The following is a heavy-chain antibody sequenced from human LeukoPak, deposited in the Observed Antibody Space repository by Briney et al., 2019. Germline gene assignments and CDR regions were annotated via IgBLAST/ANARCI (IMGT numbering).Heavy chain of an antibody. Sequence: PSDTLSLTCTVSGGSISSYYWSWLRQPAGKGLEWIGRIYTSGSTNYNPSLKSRVTMSVDTSKNQFSLKLSSVTAADTAVYYCARDRGGYPRTGYFDYWGQGTLVTVSS. CDR2: IYTSGST. CDR1: GGSISSYY. D-gene: IGHD5-12*01. CDR3: ARDRGGYPRTGYFDY. J-gene: IGHJ4*02. V-gene: IGHV4-4*07.